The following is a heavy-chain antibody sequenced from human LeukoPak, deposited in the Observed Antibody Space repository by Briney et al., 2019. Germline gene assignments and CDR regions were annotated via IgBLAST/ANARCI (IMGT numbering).Heavy chain of an antibody. CDR2: ISWDGGST. V-gene: IGHV3-43D*03. J-gene: IGHJ4*02. D-gene: IGHD5-18*01. CDR3: AKDSGWNSYGFGYYFDY. Sequence: PGGSLRLSCAASGFTFDDYAMHWVRQAPGKGLEWVSLISWDGGSTYYADSVKGRFTISRDNSKNSLYLQMNSLRAEDTALYYCAKDSGWNSYGFGYYFDYWGQGTLVTVSS. CDR1: GFTFDDYA.